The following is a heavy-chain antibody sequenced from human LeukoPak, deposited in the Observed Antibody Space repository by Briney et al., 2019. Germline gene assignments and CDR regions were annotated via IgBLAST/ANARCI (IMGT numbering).Heavy chain of an antibody. CDR2: IIPIFGTA. V-gene: IGHV1-69*13. Sequence: RASVTVSCKASGGTFSSYAISWVRQAPGQGLEWMGGIIPIFGTANYAQKFQGRVTITADESTSTAYMELSSLRSEDTAVYYCATRELTGTTFPYYFDYWGQGTLVTVSS. J-gene: IGHJ4*02. CDR1: GGTFSSYA. CDR3: ATRELTGTTFPYYFDY. D-gene: IGHD1-7*01.